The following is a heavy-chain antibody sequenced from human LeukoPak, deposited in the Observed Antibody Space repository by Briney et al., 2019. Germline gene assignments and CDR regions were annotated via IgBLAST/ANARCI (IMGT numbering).Heavy chain of an antibody. CDR3: ASSIVTGD. CDR2: ISSSSSTI. V-gene: IGHV3-48*02. D-gene: IGHD1-20*01. J-gene: IGHJ4*02. CDR1: GFTFSSHS. Sequence: GGSLRLSCTASGFTFSSHSMNRVRQAPGKGLEWVSYISSSSSTIYYADSVKGRFTISRDNAKNSLYLQMNSLRDEDTAVYYCASSIVTGDWGQGTLVTVSS.